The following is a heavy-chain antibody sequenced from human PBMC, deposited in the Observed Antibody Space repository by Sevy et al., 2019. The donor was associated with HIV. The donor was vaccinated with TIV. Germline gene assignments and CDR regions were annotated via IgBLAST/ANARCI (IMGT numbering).Heavy chain of an antibody. CDR2: ISSDGTTI. Sequence: GGSLRLSCAASGFTFSSYEMNWVRQAPGKGLEWVSYISSDGTTIYYADSVKGRFTISRDNAQNSVSLQMNSLRAEDTAVYYCARDHDDNSGYYYGAIDYWGQGTLVTVSS. V-gene: IGHV3-48*03. CDR1: GFTFSSYE. D-gene: IGHD3-22*01. CDR3: ARDHDDNSGYYYGAIDY. J-gene: IGHJ4*02.